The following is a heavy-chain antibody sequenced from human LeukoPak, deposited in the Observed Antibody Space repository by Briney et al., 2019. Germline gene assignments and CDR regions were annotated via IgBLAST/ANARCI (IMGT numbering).Heavy chain of an antibody. J-gene: IGHJ3*02. CDR1: GGSIRNYY. Sequence: PSETLSLTCTVSGGSIRNYYWGWIRQPPGEGLEWIGNIYYNGKTFYNESVKSRVTISVDTSKNQFSLKLSSVTAADTALFYCARYSGSHYAFDIWGQGTMVTVSS. CDR2: IYYNGKT. CDR3: ARYSGSHYAFDI. V-gene: IGHV4-39*01. D-gene: IGHD1-26*01.